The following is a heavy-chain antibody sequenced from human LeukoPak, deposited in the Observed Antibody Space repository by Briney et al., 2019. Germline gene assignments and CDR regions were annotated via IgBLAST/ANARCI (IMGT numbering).Heavy chain of an antibody. CDR1: GGSISSGDYY. V-gene: IGHV4-30-4*01. D-gene: IGHD4-17*01. J-gene: IGHJ4*02. CDR3: ARGIPDYGDYYFDY. CDR2: IYYSGST. Sequence: SQTLSLTCTVSGGSISSGDYYWSWIRQPPGKGLEWIGYIYYSGSTYYNPSLKSRVTISVDTSKNQFSLKLSSVTAADTAVYYCARGIPDYGDYYFDYWGQGTLVTVSS.